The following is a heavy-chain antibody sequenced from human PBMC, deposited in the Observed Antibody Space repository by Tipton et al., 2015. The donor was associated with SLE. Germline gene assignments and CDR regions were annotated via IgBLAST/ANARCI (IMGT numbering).Heavy chain of an antibody. CDR1: GGSISSGSYY. CDR2: IYPGGTT. Sequence: TLSLTCTVSGGSISSGSYYWSWIRQPAGKGLEWIGRIYPGGTTNYNSSLESRLSISLDTSKNQFSLSLTSVTAADTAVYYCARAGATGAFDIWGLGTVVTVSS. V-gene: IGHV4-61*02. D-gene: IGHD1-26*01. J-gene: IGHJ3*02. CDR3: ARAGATGAFDI.